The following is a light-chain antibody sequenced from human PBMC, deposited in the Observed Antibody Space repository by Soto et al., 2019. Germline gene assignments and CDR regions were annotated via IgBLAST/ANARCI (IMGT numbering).Light chain of an antibody. V-gene: IGLV2-23*02. Sequence: QSALTQPASVSGSPGQSXTISCTGTSSDVGSYNLVSWYQQRPGKAPKFMIYEVSKRPSGVSTRFSGSKSGNTASLTISGLQAEDEADYYCSSYAGSGSFVFGTGTKLTVL. CDR2: EVS. CDR3: SSYAGSGSFV. CDR1: SSDVGSYNL. J-gene: IGLJ1*01.